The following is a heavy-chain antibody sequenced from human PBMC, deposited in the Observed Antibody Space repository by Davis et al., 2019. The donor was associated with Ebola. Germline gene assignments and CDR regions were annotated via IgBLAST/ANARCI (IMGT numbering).Heavy chain of an antibody. CDR1: GFTFSSYA. CDR2: ISGSGGST. V-gene: IGHV3-23*01. D-gene: IGHD3-22*01. J-gene: IGHJ4*02. CDR3: ASQDPYYYDSSGYTPFGY. Sequence: PGGSLRLSCAASGFTFSSYAMSWVRQAPGKGLEWVSAISGSGGSTYYADSVKGRFTISRDNSKNTLYLQMNSLRAEDTAVYYCASQDPYYYDSSGYTPFGYWGQGTLVTVSS.